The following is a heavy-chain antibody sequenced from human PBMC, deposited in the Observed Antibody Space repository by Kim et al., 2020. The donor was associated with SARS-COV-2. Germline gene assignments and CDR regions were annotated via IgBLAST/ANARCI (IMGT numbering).Heavy chain of an antibody. D-gene: IGHD3-10*01. J-gene: IGHJ5*02. V-gene: IGHV3-30*18. CDR3: AKDNESYPNWFDP. Sequence: GGSLRLSCAASGFTFSSYGMHWVRQAPGKGLEWVAVISYDGSNKYYADSVKGRFTISRDNSKNTLYLQMNSLRAVDTAVYYCAKDNESYPNWFDPWGQGTLVSVSS. CDR2: ISYDGSNK. CDR1: GFTFSSYG.